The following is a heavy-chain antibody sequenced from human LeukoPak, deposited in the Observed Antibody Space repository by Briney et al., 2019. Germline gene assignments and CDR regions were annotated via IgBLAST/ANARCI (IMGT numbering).Heavy chain of an antibody. CDR2: IYYRGST. Sequence: SETLSLTCTISGDSISSSSYYWGWIRQPPGKGLEWIGDIYYRGSTYYSPSLKSRVSISIYTSNNQFSLTLNSVTAADTALYFCARRRYYDSTGYLDWGQGTLVTVSS. V-gene: IGHV4-39*01. D-gene: IGHD3-22*01. CDR1: GDSISSSSYY. CDR3: ARRRYYDSTGYLD. J-gene: IGHJ1*01.